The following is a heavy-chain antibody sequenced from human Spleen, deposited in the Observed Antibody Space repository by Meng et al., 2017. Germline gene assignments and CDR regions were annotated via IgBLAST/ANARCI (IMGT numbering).Heavy chain of an antibody. CDR2: IDPKSGDT. J-gene: IGHJ4*02. CDR1: GYNFPAYW. Sequence: LGESGAVCRKPGASVKGSCKPLGYNFPAYWLNWVRRAPGQGLEWMGRIDPKSGDTHYAQRFQGRVTMTGDTSISTAYMELSGLRSDDTAMYYCVRDEDISAAGKLFGDYWGQGTLVTVSS. CDR3: VRDEDISAAGKLFGDY. D-gene: IGHD6-13*01. V-gene: IGHV1-2*06.